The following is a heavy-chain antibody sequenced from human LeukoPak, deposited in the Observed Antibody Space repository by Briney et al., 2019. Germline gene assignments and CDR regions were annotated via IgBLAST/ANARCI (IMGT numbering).Heavy chain of an antibody. Sequence: GGSLRLSCAASGFTFSTFRMNWVRQAPGKGLEWLSSISSSSTYRFYADSVRGRFTISRDNAKNSLYLQMNSLRAEDTAVYYCARQDPFYYFMDVWGKGTTVTVFS. V-gene: IGHV3-21*01. CDR2: ISSSSTYR. CDR1: GFTFSTFR. J-gene: IGHJ6*03. CDR3: ARQDPFYYFMDV.